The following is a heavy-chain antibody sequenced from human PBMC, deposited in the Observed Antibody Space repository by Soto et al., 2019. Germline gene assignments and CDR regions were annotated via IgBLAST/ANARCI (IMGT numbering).Heavy chain of an antibody. Sequence: SETLSLTCSVSGGSISGSNHYWNWIRQSPGKGPEWIGYIFSSGNTYNNPSLNTRAALSMDTFKNQFSLMLTSVTAADTAVYYCARAKLGELLLLDFWGQGILVTVSS. D-gene: IGHD3-16*01. V-gene: IGHV4-30-4*02. CDR3: ARAKLGELLLLDF. CDR1: GGSISGSNHY. CDR2: IFSSGNT. J-gene: IGHJ4*02.